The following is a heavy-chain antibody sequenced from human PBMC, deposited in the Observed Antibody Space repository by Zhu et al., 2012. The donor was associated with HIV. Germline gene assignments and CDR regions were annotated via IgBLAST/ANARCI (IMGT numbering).Heavy chain of an antibody. J-gene: IGHJ6*02. Sequence: QVQLQESGPGLVKASETLSLTCTVSGGSISSYYYNWIRQPAGKGLEWIGRVYTSGSTNYNPSLKSPVTMSVDTSKNQVSLKMNSVTAADTAVYYCAREVGAVAGRACYYGMDVWGQGTTVTVSS. V-gene: IGHV4-4*07. CDR3: AREVGAVAGRACYYGMDV. CDR2: VYTSGST. CDR1: GGSISSYY. D-gene: IGHD6-19*01.